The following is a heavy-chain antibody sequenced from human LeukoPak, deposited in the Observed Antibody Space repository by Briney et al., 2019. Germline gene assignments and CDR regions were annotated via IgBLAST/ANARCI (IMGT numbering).Heavy chain of an antibody. CDR3: ARHTTVTTGYRYLDY. J-gene: IGHJ4*02. CDR2: IYHSGST. V-gene: IGHV4-38-2*01. Sequence: SETLSLTCAVSGYSISSGYYWGWIRQPPGQGLEWIGRIYHSGSTYYNPSLKSRVPISVDTSKNHFSLKLSSVTAADTAVYYCARHTTVTTGYRYLDYWGQGTLVTVSS. D-gene: IGHD4-17*01. CDR1: GYSISSGYY.